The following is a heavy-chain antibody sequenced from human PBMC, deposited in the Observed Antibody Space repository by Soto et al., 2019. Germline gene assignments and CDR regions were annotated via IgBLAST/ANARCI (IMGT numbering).Heavy chain of an antibody. CDR2: ISAYNGNT. Sequence: SVKVSFKASGYTFTSYGISLLRHSPGQGLEWMGWISAYNGNTNYAQKLQGRVTMTTDTSTSTAYMELRSLRSDDTAVYYCAREGNYYDSNDAFDIWGQGTMVTVSS. J-gene: IGHJ3*02. CDR3: AREGNYYDSNDAFDI. D-gene: IGHD3-22*01. CDR1: GYTFTSYG. V-gene: IGHV1-18*01.